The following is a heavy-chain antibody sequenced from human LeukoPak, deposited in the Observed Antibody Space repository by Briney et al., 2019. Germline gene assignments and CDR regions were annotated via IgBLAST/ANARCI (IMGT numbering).Heavy chain of an antibody. D-gene: IGHD2-21*02. CDR3: AKDPKEIVVVTALDY. CDR2: ISGSGGST. J-gene: IGHJ4*02. CDR1: GFTFDDYT. Sequence: PPGGSLRLSCAASGFTFDDYTMHWVRQAPGKGLEWVSSISGSGGSTYYADSVKGRFTISRDNSRNTLYLLLNSLTAEDTAVYYCAKDPKEIVVVTALDYWGQGTLVTVSS. V-gene: IGHV3-23*01.